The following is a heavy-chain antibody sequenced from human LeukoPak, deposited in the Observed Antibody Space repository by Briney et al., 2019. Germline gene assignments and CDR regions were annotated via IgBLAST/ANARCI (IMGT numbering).Heavy chain of an antibody. D-gene: IGHD4-17*01. J-gene: IGHJ6*02. CDR2: IDSGGST. CDR3: ASDAVTTRPHYFYYYAMDV. CDR1: GFTVSSNY. Sequence: PGGSLRLSFAASGFTVSSNYMNWVRQAPGKGLEWVSVIDSGGSTYYADSVKGRFTISRDNSKNTLFLQMNSLRAEDTAVYYCASDAVTTRPHYFYYYAMDVWGQGTTVTVSS. V-gene: IGHV3-66*01.